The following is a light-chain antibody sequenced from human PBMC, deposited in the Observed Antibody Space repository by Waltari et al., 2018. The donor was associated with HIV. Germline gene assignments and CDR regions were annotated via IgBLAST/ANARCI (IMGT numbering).Light chain of an antibody. CDR3: QQYYTTPFT. CDR2: WAS. J-gene: IGKJ3*01. V-gene: IGKV4-1*01. CDR1: QSVLYSSNNKNN. Sequence: DIVMTQSPDSLAVSLGERATINCKSSQSVLYSSNNKNNLAWYQQKPGQPPQLLIYWASTRESGVPDRFSCSGSGTEFTLTISSLQAEDVAVYYCQQYYTTPFTFGPGTTVDIK.